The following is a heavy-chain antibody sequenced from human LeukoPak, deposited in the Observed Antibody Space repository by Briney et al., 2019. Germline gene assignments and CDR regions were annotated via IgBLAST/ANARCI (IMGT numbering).Heavy chain of an antibody. J-gene: IGHJ4*02. V-gene: IGHV3-30*03. Sequence: PGRSLRLSCPASGFTFSSYGMHWVRQAPGKGLEWVAVISYDGSNKYYADSVKGRFTISRDNSKNTLYLQMNSLRAEDTAVYYCARVYTVMAYFDYWGQGTLVTVSS. CDR2: ISYDGSNK. CDR3: ARVYTVMAYFDY. D-gene: IGHD5-18*01. CDR1: GFTFSSYG.